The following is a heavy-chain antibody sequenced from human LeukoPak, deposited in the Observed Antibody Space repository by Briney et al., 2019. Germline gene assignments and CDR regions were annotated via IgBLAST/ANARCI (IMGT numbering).Heavy chain of an antibody. CDR1: GFTFSSYE. CDR3: AKGPRTVRFGDRHKGIFDY. V-gene: IGHV3-23*01. CDR2: ISCSGGST. Sequence: GGSLRLSCAASGFTFSSYEMNWVRQAPGKGLEWVSVISCSGGSTYYADSVKGRFTISRDNSKNTLYLQMNSLRAEDTAVYYCAKGPRTVRFGDRHKGIFDYWGQGTLVTVSS. D-gene: IGHD3-10*01. J-gene: IGHJ4*02.